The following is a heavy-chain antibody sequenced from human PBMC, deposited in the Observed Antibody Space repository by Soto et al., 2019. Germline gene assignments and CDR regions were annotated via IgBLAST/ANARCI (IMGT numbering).Heavy chain of an antibody. CDR1: GYTFTSYP. J-gene: IGHJ4*02. CDR3: AREYYGTTTWIDY. V-gene: IGHV1-18*04. CDR2: VNSYDGTT. D-gene: IGHD1-7*01. Sequence: QVQLVQSAPELQRPGDSVKVSCKTSGYTFTSYPSSWVRQAPGQGLEWMGWVNSYDGTTKVAQQFRDRITLTADKYAATVFMELRRLTSDDTAVDYGAREYYGTTTWIDYWGQGTLVAVSS.